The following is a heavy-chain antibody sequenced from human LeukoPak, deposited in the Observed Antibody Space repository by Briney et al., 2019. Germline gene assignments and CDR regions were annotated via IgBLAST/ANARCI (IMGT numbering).Heavy chain of an antibody. CDR1: GGSFTSGTYY. J-gene: IGHJ4*02. Sequence: SQTLSLTCTVSGGSFTSGTYYWSWIRQPAGKKMEWIGRIYTTGNTNYNPSLKSRVTMSEDPTKNQFSLRLSSVTAADTAVYYCASDCSSTSCYGDYWGQGTLVTVSS. CDR2: IYTTGNT. V-gene: IGHV4-61*02. D-gene: IGHD2-2*01. CDR3: ASDCSSTSCYGDY.